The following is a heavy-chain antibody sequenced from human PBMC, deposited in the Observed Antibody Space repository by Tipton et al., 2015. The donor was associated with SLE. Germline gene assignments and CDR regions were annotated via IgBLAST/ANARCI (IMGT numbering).Heavy chain of an antibody. Sequence: TLSLTCTVSGGSLSRHCWNWIRQPPGKGLEWIGYVCDSGSTSYNPSLKSRVIMSVDTPNSQFSLKLTSMTAADTAAYYCARWGMTAIWAFDLWGLGTMVTVSS. CDR2: VCDSGST. V-gene: IGHV4-59*11. J-gene: IGHJ3*01. D-gene: IGHD2-21*02. CDR1: GGSLSRHC. CDR3: ARWGMTAIWAFDL.